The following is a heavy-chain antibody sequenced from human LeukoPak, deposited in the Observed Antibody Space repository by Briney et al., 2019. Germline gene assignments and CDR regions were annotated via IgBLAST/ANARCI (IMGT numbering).Heavy chain of an antibody. D-gene: IGHD3-16*01. J-gene: IGHJ6*02. CDR1: GFTFDDYA. CDR3: AKDIGHYDYVWGRSHYGMDV. CDR2: ISGDGGST. V-gene: IGHV3-43*02. Sequence: GGSLRLSCAASGFTFDDYAMHWVRQAPGKGLEWVSLISGDGGSTYYADSVKGRFTISRDNSKNSLYLQMNSLRTEDTALYYCAKDIGHYDYVWGRSHYGMDVWGQGTTVTVSS.